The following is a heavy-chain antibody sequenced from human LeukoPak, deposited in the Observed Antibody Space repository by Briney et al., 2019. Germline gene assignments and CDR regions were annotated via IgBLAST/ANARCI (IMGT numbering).Heavy chain of an antibody. J-gene: IGHJ4*02. D-gene: IGHD6-19*01. V-gene: IGHV3-9*01. Sequence: GRSLRLSCAASGFTFDDYAMHWVRQAPGKGLEWVSGISWNSGSIGCADSVEGRFTISRDNAKNSLYLQMNSLRAEDTALYYCAKDTQRFRIAVAGTADYWGQGTLVTVSS. CDR1: GFTFDDYA. CDR3: AKDTQRFRIAVAGTADY. CDR2: ISWNSGSI.